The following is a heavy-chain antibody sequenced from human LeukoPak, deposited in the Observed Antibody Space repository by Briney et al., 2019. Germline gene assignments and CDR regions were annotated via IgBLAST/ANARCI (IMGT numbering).Heavy chain of an antibody. CDR2: ISYDGSNK. V-gene: IGHV3-30*18. CDR1: GFTFSSYG. J-gene: IGHJ6*04. D-gene: IGHD6-13*01. CDR3: AKDLRYSSSWYPAPGYYGMDV. Sequence: PGASLRLSCAASGFTFSSYGMHWVRQAPGKGLEWVAVISYDGSNKYYADSVKGRFTISRDNSKNTLYLQMNSLRAEDTAVYYCAKDLRYSSSWYPAPGYYGMDVWGKGTTVTVSS.